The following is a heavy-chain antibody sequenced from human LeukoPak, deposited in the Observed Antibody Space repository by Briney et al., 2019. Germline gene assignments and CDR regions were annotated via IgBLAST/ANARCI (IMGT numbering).Heavy chain of an antibody. CDR2: ISAYNGNT. Sequence: ASVKVSCKASGYTFTSYGISWVRQAPGQELEWMGWISAYNGNTNYAQKLQGRVTMTTDTSTSTAYMELRSLRSDDTAVYYCARDWVAAAGTHYYYVMDVWGKGTTVTVSS. J-gene: IGHJ6*04. V-gene: IGHV1-18*04. CDR1: GYTFTSYG. CDR3: ARDWVAAAGTHYYYVMDV. D-gene: IGHD6-13*01.